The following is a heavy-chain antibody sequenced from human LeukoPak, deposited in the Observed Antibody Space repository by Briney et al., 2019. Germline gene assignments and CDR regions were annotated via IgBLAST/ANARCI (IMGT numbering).Heavy chain of an antibody. J-gene: IGHJ5*02. D-gene: IGHD4-11*01. CDR1: GGSISSSGYY. CDR3: ARHDYDYTNYNWFDP. CDR2: IYYSGST. Sequence: SETLSLTCTVSGGSISSSGYYWGWTRQPPGKGLEWIGSIYYSGSTYYNPSLKSRITISADTSKNQFSLKLRSVTAADTAVYYCARHDYDYTNYNWFDPWGQGTLVTVSS. V-gene: IGHV4-39*01.